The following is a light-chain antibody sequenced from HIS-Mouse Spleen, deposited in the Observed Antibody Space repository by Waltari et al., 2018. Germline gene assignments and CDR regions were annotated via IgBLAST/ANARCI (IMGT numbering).Light chain of an antibody. CDR3: YSTDSSGNHRV. J-gene: IGLJ2*01. CDR2: EDS. CDR1: ALPNKC. Sequence: SYELTQPPSVSVSTGQTARITCPGNALPNKCAYWYQQKSGQAPVLVIYEDSKRPSGIPERFSGSSSGTMATLTISGAQVEDEADYYCYSTDSSGNHRVFGGGTKLTVL. V-gene: IGLV3-10*01.